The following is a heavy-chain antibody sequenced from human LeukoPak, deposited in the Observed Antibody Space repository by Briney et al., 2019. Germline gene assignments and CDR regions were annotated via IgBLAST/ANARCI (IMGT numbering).Heavy chain of an antibody. V-gene: IGHV3-30*02. CDR3: SKGDTAMVRRAFDI. J-gene: IGHJ3*02. D-gene: IGHD5-18*01. CDR2: IRYDGSNK. Sequence: PGGSLRLSCAASGFTFSSYGMHWVRQAPGKGLEWVAFIRYDGSNKYYADSVKGRFTISRDNSKNTQYLQMNSLKAEDTDVYYFSKGDTAMVRRAFDIWGQGTMVTVSS. CDR1: GFTFSSYG.